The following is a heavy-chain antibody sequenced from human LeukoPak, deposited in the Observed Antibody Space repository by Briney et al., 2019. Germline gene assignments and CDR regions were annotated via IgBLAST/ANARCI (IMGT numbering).Heavy chain of an antibody. J-gene: IGHJ4*02. Sequence: GGSLRLSCAASGFTFSSYGMHWVRQAPGKGLEWVSSISSSSSYIYYADSVKGRFTISRDNAKNSLYLQMNSLRAEDTAVYYCARDNYYDSSGLGYWGQGTLVTVSS. D-gene: IGHD3-22*01. CDR3: ARDNYYDSSGLGY. V-gene: IGHV3-21*01. CDR1: GFTFSSYG. CDR2: ISSSSSYI.